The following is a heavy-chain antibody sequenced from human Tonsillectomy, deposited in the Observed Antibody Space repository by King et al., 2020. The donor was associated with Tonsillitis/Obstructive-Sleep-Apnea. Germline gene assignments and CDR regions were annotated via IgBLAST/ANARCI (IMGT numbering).Heavy chain of an antibody. V-gene: IGHV3-30*04. Sequence: VQLVESGGGVVQPGRSLRLSCAASGFTFSSYAMQWVRQAPGKGLEWVALISFDGSNKYYADSVKGRFTISRDNSKNTLYLQMNSLRDEDTAVYYCARDDGGMDVWGQGTTVTVSS. CDR1: GFTFSSYA. CDR3: ARDDGGMDV. CDR2: ISFDGSNK. D-gene: IGHD3-3*01. J-gene: IGHJ6*02.